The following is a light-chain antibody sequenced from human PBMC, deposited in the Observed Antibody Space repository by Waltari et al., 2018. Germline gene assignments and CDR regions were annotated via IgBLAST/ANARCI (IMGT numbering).Light chain of an antibody. J-gene: IGKJ2*01. Sequence: DVVMTQSPLSLPVTLAQPASISCRSSQSPVHSDGNTYLNWFQQRPGQSPMRLINKISKRDSVVPGRCSGGGGGAYFTMNSSRVEAEDVGFYYCMQSSHRPLTFGQGT. CDR1: QSPVHSDGNTY. CDR2: KIS. V-gene: IGKV2-30*02. CDR3: MQSSHRPLT.